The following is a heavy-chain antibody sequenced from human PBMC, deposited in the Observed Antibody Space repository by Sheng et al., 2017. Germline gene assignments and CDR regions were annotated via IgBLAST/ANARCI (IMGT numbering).Heavy chain of an antibody. CDR2: IYTSGGAYWST. D-gene: IGHD6-6*01. Sequence: QVQLQESGPGLVKPSQTLSLTCAVSGGSISSRNYFWSWIRQPAGKGLEWIGRIYTSGGAYWSTNYNPSLKSRVTISVDTSKNQFSLELNSVTAADTAVYYCARAEGTGRPWWFDPWSQGTLVTVSS. J-gene: IGHJ5*02. CDR3: ARAEGTGRPWWFDP. CDR1: GGSISSRNYF. V-gene: IGHV4-61*02.